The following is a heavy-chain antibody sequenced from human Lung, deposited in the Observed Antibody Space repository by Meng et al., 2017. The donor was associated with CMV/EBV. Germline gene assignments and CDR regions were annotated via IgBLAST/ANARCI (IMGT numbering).Heavy chain of an antibody. D-gene: IGHD6-13*01. CDR2: ISSGGTSS. J-gene: IGHJ5*02. CDR3: RRGSASWSEYNWVDP. V-gene: IGHV3-48*03. Sequence: GESLKISCATSGFTFSSYEMNWVRQAPGKGREWISYISSGGTSSYYADSVKGRFSISIDNAKNSLYLQMNSLRVEDTALYYCRRGSASWSEYNWVDPWGQGTLVXVSS. CDR1: GFTFSSYE.